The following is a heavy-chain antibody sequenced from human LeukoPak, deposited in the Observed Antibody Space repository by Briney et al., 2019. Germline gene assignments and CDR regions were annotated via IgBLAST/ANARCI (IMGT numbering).Heavy chain of an antibody. CDR3: AKDGAWLRFDD. V-gene: IGHV3-23*01. Sequence: GGSLRLSCAGSGFPFSSHGMNWVRQAPGKGLEWVSGISPGGPTYYADSVKGRFTISRDDSKNTLYLQMKNLRAEDTAIYYCAKDGAWLRFDDWGQGILVIVSS. J-gene: IGHJ4*02. D-gene: IGHD5-12*01. CDR2: ISPGGPT. CDR1: GFPFSSHG.